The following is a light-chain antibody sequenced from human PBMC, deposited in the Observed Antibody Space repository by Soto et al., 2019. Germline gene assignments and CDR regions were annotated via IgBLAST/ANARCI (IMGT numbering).Light chain of an antibody. CDR2: AAS. V-gene: IGKV1-33*01. CDR1: QDISNY. CDR3: QQYDNLPPLT. Sequence: DIQMTQSPSSLSASVGDRVTITCQASQDISNYLNWYQQKPGKAPKLLIYAASNLETGVPSRFSGSGSGTDFTFTISSLQPEDIATYYCQQYDNLPPLTFGGGTKVDIK. J-gene: IGKJ4*01.